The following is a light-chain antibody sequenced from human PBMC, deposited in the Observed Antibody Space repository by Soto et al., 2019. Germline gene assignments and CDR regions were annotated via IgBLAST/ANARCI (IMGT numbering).Light chain of an antibody. CDR1: SSDVGSYNY. CDR3: RSYTSISTRV. V-gene: IGLV2-14*01. Sequence: QSVLTQPASVSGSPGQSITISCTGTSSDVGSYNYVSWYQQHPGKAPKLMIYEVSNRPSGVSNLSSGSKSGNTASLTISGRHADDAANYCCRSYTSISTRVFGGGTKLTVL. J-gene: IGLJ3*02. CDR2: EVS.